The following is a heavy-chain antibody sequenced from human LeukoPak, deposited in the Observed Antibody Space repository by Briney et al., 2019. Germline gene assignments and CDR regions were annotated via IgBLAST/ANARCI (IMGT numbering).Heavy chain of an antibody. Sequence: PGGSLRLSCAASGFTFSSYAMTWVRQAPGKGLEWVSSTSGSGDSTYYADSVKGRFTISRDNSRNTLYLQMNSLRAEDTAVYYCAKGDNYGDYLSLDYWGQGTLVTVSS. CDR1: GFTFSSYA. CDR2: TSGSGDST. D-gene: IGHD4-17*01. CDR3: AKGDNYGDYLSLDY. J-gene: IGHJ4*02. V-gene: IGHV3-23*01.